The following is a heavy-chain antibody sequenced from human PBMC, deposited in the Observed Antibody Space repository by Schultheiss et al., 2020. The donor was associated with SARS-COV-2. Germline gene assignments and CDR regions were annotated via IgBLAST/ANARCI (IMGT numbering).Heavy chain of an antibody. CDR3: ARLRAGYSYGFDP. J-gene: IGHJ5*02. CDR2: INHSGST. CDR1: GGSFSGYY. Sequence: GSLRLSCAVYGGSFSGYYWSWIRQPPGKGLEWIGEINHSGSTNYNPSLKSRVTISVDTSKNQFSLKLSSVTAADTAVYYCARLRAGYSYGFDPWGQGTLVTVSS. D-gene: IGHD5-18*01. V-gene: IGHV4-34*01.